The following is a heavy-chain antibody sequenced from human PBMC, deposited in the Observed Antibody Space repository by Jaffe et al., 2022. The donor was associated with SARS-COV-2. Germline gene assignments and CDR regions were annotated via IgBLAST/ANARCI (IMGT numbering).Heavy chain of an antibody. D-gene: IGHD3-10*01. Sequence: EVQLVESGGGLVQPGGSLRLSCAASGFTFSSYWMSWVRQAPGKGLEWVANIKQDGSEKYYVDSVKGRFTISRDNAKNSLYLQMNSLRAEDTAVYYCARDHPSEYYYGSGSYYKRGHYWGQGTLVTVSS. CDR2: IKQDGSEK. V-gene: IGHV3-7*01. J-gene: IGHJ4*02. CDR1: GFTFSSYW. CDR3: ARDHPSEYYYGSGSYYKRGHY.